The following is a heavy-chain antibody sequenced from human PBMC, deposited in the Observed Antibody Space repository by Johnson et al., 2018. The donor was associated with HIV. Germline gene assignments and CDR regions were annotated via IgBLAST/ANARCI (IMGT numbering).Heavy chain of an antibody. J-gene: IGHJ3*02. Sequence: QVQLVESRGGVVQPGGSLRLSCAASGFTFRSSGMPWVRQAPGKGLEWVAFIRYAGNTKYYADSVTGRFPISRDHSKNPLYLQMNSLRAEDSAVYYGAKTLSPYYYDSSGYYQPCDAFDIWGQGTMVTVSS. CDR3: AKTLSPYYYDSSGYYQPCDAFDI. D-gene: IGHD3-22*01. CDR1: GFTFRSSG. V-gene: IGHV3-30*02. CDR2: IRYAGNTK.